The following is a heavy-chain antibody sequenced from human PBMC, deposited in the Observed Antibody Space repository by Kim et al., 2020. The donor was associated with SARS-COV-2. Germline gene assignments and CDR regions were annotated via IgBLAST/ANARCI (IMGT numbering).Heavy chain of an antibody. Sequence: GGSLRLSCVASQFTFGSRAMHWVRQGPGKGLEWVAGITWNNSTIAYADSVKGRFTISRDNAKSSLYLQMNSVRIEDTAYYYCTRDRGAALGSILGPRGQG. D-gene: IGHD3-10*01. V-gene: IGHV3-9*01. CDR2: ITWNNSTI. CDR3: TRDRGAALGSILGP. J-gene: IGHJ5*02. CDR1: QFTFGSRA.